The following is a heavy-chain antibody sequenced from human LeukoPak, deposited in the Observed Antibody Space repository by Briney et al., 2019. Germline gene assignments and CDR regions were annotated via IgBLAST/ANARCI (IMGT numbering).Heavy chain of an antibody. CDR2: IYYSGST. V-gene: IGHV4-39*01. CDR3: ARGPHYGGFDY. D-gene: IGHD4-23*01. CDR1: GGSISSSSYY. J-gene: IGHJ4*02. Sequence: SETLSLTCTVSGGSISSSSYYWGWIRQPPGKGLEWIGSIYYSGSTYYNPSLKSRVTISVDTSKNQFSLKLSSVTAADTAVYYCARGPHYGGFDYWGQGTLVTVSS.